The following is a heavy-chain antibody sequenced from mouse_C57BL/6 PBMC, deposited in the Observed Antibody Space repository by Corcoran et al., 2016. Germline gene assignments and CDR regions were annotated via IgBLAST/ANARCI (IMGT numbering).Heavy chain of an antibody. CDR1: GYTFTDYY. Sequence: QVQLKQSGAELVRPGASVKLSCKASGYTFTDYYINWVKQRPGQGLEWIARIYPGSGNTYYNEKFKGKATLTAEKSSSTAYMQLSSLTSEDSAVYFCARNYDEGYAMDYWGQGTSVTVSS. D-gene: IGHD2-4*01. CDR2: IYPGSGNT. V-gene: IGHV1-76*01. J-gene: IGHJ4*01. CDR3: ARNYDEGYAMDY.